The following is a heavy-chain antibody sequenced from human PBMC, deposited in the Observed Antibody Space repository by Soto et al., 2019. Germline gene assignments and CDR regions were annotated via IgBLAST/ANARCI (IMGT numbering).Heavy chain of an antibody. CDR3: AKWSSLDY. Sequence: DVRLAESGGGLVQPGGSLRLSCTTSGFSFASFAMTWVRQATGKGLEWVATISGSDGKTYYADSVKGRFSISRDTSRNTLYLQMNSLRADDTAIYYCAKWSSLDYWGQGTRVTVSS. J-gene: IGHJ4*02. CDR1: GFSFASFA. CDR2: ISGSDGKT. V-gene: IGHV3-23*04. D-gene: IGHD3-10*01.